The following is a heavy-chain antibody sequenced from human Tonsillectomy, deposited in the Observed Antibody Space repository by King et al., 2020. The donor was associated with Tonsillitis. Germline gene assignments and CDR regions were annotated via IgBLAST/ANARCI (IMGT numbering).Heavy chain of an antibody. CDR3: AKDRLERVYYDLSMAV. J-gene: IGHJ6*02. Sequence: VQLVESGGGVVQPGRSLRLSCAASGFTFNTYGMHWVRQAPGKGLEWVAFISYDGSNKYYADSVKGRFTISRDNSKNTLSLQMNSLRAEDTAVYYCAKDRLERVYYDLSMAVWGQGTTVTVSS. V-gene: IGHV3-30*18. CDR1: GFTFNTYG. D-gene: IGHD3-3*01. CDR2: ISYDGSNK.